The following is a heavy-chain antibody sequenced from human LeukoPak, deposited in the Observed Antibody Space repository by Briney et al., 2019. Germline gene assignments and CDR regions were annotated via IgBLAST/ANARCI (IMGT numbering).Heavy chain of an antibody. J-gene: IGHJ5*02. CDR1: GGSISSYY. CDR2: INHSGST. D-gene: IGHD6-19*01. Sequence: SETLSLTCTVSGGSISSYYWSWIRQPPGKGLEWIGEINHSGSTNYNPSLKSQVTISVDTSKNQFSLKLSSVTAADTAVYYCAREIAVAGKRFDPWGQGTLVTVSS. V-gene: IGHV4-34*01. CDR3: AREIAVAGKRFDP.